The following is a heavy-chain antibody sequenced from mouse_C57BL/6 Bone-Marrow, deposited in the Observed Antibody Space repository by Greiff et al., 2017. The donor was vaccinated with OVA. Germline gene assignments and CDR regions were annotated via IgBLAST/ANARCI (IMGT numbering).Heavy chain of an antibody. Sequence: VQLQQSGAELVRPGASVTLSCKASGYTFTDYEMHWVKQTPVHGLEWIGAIDPETGGTAYNQKFKGKAILTADKSSSTAYMELRSLTSEDSAVYYCTREDDYDDLWFAYWGQGTLVTVSA. CDR3: TREDDYDDLWFAY. CDR1: GYTFTDYE. D-gene: IGHD2-4*01. V-gene: IGHV1-15*01. CDR2: IDPETGGT. J-gene: IGHJ3*01.